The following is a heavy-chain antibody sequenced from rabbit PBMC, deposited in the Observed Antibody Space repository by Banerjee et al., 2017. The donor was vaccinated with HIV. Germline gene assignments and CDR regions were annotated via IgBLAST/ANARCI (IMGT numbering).Heavy chain of an antibody. CDR1: GFSFSTSYW. Sequence: QSLEESGGDLVKHGASLTFICTASGFSFSTSYWIYWVRQAPGKGLEWIACITDGSGGTTYYASWAKGRFTISKTSSTTVTLQMTSLTAADTATYFCARDLFGSSGALWGPGTLVTVS. CDR3: ARDLFGSSGAL. CDR2: ITDGSGGTT. V-gene: IGHV1S40*01. D-gene: IGHD1-1*01. J-gene: IGHJ4*01.